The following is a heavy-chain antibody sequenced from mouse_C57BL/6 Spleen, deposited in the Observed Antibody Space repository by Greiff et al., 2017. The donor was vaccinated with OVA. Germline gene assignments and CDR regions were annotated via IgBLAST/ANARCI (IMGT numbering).Heavy chain of an antibody. V-gene: IGHV1-64*01. D-gene: IGHD1-1*01. J-gene: IGHJ3*01. CDR2: IHPTSGST. CDR3: AYYYGKGMFAY. CDR1: GYTFTSYW. Sequence: QVQLQQPGAELVKPGASVKLSCKASGYTFTSYWMHWVKQRPGQGLEWIGMIHPTSGSTNYNEKFKSKATLTVDKSSSTAYMQLSSLTSEDSAVYYCAYYYGKGMFAYWGQGTLVTVSA.